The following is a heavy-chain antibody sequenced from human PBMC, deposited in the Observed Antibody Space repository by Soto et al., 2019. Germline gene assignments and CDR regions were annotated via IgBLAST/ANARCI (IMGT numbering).Heavy chain of an antibody. CDR3: ARGGYSSGAALDF. CDR1: GGSFSGYY. CDR2: INHSGST. V-gene: IGHV4-34*02. Sequence: QVQLQQWGAGLLKPSETLSLTCAVYGGSFSGYYWSWMRQPPGKGLEWIGEINHSGSTNYNPSLKSRVXXSXGXXKNQVALRLSSVTAADRAVYYCARGGYSSGAALDFWGQGTLVTVSS. J-gene: IGHJ4*02. D-gene: IGHD3-10*01.